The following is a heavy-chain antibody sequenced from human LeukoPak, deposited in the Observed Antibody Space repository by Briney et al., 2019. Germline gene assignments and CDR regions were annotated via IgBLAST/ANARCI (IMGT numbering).Heavy chain of an antibody. J-gene: IGHJ4*02. D-gene: IGHD7-27*01. V-gene: IGHV4-39*07. CDR2: IYYSGST. Sequence: WVRQPPGKGLEWIGSIYYSGSTYYNPSLKSRVTISVDTSKNQFSLKLSSVTAADTAVYYCARDLAGDPVDYWGQGTLVTVSS. CDR3: ARDLAGDPVDY.